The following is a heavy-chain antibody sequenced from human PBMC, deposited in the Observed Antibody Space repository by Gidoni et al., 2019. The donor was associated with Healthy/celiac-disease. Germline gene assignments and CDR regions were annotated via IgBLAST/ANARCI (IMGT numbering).Heavy chain of an antibody. J-gene: IGHJ4*02. CDR1: GGSVSSGSYY. V-gene: IGHV4-61*01. Sequence: LTCTVSGGSVSSGSYYWSWIRQPPGKGLEWIGYIYYSGSTNYNPSLKSRVTISVDTSKNQFSLKLSSVTAADTAVYYCARSAYDFWSGYFFDYWGQGTLVTVSS. CDR3: ARSAYDFWSGYFFDY. CDR2: IYYSGST. D-gene: IGHD3-3*01.